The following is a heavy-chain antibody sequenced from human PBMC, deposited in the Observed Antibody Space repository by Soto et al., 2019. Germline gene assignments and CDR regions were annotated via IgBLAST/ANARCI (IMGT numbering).Heavy chain of an antibody. J-gene: IGHJ5*02. CDR3: LTGGEYYWFDP. V-gene: IGHV3-73*01. Sequence: PGGSLRLSCAASGFTFSGSAMHWVRQASGKGLEWVGRIRSKANSYATAYAASVKGRFTISRDDSKNTAYLQMNSLKTEDTAVYYCLTGGEYYWFDPWGQGTLVTVSS. CDR1: GFTFSGSA. CDR2: IRSKANSYAT. D-gene: IGHD2-15*01.